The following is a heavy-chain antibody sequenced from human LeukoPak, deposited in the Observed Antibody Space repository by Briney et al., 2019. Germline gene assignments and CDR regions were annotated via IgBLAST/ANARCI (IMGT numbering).Heavy chain of an antibody. CDR2: ISYDGSNK. Sequence: GGSLRLSCAASGFTFSSYAMHWVRQAPGKGLERVAVISYDGSNKYYADSVKGRFTISRDNSTNTFYMQKNSLRPENTAVYYCARANYMTPVDYWGQGTLVTVS. CDR1: GFTFSSYA. CDR3: ARANYMTPVDY. V-gene: IGHV3-30-3*01. D-gene: IGHD4-11*01. J-gene: IGHJ4*02.